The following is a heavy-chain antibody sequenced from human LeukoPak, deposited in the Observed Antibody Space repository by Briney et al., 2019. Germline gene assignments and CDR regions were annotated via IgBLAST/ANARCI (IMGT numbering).Heavy chain of an antibody. CDR2: IWYDGSNK. J-gene: IGHJ4*02. D-gene: IGHD1-1*01. V-gene: IGHV3-33*01. CDR3: ARDLYNWNDGGYFDY. Sequence: GGSLRLSCAASGFSFSSYGMHWVRQAPGKGLVWVAVIWYDGSNKYYADSVKGRFTISRDNSKNTLYLQMNSLRAEDTAVYYCARDLYNWNDGGYFDYWGQGTLVTVSS. CDR1: GFSFSSYG.